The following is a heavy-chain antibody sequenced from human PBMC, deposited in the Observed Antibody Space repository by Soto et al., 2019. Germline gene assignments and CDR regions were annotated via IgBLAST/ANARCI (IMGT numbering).Heavy chain of an antibody. V-gene: IGHV1-2*02. CDR1: GYTFTGYY. J-gene: IGHJ5*02. D-gene: IGHD1-26*01. CDR3: ARDNGSYYNWFDP. Sequence: ASVKVSCKASGYTFTGYYMHWVRQAPGQGLEWMGWINPNSGGTNYAQKFQGRVTMTRDTSISTAYMALSRLRSDDTAVYYCARDNGSYYNWFDPWGQGTIVTVSS. CDR2: INPNSGGT.